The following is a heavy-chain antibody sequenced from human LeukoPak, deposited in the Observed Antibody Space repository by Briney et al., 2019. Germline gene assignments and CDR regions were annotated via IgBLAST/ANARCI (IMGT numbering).Heavy chain of an antibody. Sequence: PGGSLRLSCAASGFTFSSYSMNWVRQAPGKGLEWVSYISSSSSTIYYADSVKGRFTISRDNAKNSLYLQMNSLRAEDTAVYYCASPLLVRSYYYYYGMDVWGQGTTVTVSS. D-gene: IGHD6-13*01. CDR2: ISSSSSTI. CDR3: ASPLLVRSYYYYYGMDV. J-gene: IGHJ6*02. CDR1: GFTFSSYS. V-gene: IGHV3-48*04.